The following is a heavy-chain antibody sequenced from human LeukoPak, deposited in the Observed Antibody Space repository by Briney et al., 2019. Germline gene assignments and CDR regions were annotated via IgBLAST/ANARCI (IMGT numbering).Heavy chain of an antibody. CDR3: ARDRGYDILTGHWYFDL. D-gene: IGHD3-9*01. CDR2: INPSGGST. J-gene: IGHJ2*01. Sequence: ASVKVSCKASGYAFTSYYMHWVRQAPGQGLEWMGIINPSGGSTSYAQKFQGRVTMTRDMSTSTVYMELSSLRSEDTAVYYCARDRGYDILTGHWYFDLWGRGTLVTVSS. CDR1: GYAFTSYY. V-gene: IGHV1-46*01.